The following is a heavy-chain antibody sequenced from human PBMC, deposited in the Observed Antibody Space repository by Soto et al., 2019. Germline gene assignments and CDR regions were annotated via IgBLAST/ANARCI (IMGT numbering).Heavy chain of an antibody. CDR3: ARDLLPVAGLTSRMYGMEV. V-gene: IGHV1-46*03. D-gene: IGHD6-19*01. J-gene: IGHJ6*02. CDR1: ADPVSSYF. Sequence: AAVKVSGKSSADPVSSYFMHGVRQAPGQGLEWMGIINPTGGSTTYAQKFQGRITMTRDTSTSTVYMELSSLRSEDTAVYYCARDLLPVAGLTSRMYGMEVWG. CDR2: INPTGGST.